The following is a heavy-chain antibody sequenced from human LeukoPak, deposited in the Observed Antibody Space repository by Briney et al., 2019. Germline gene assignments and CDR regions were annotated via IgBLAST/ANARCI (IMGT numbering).Heavy chain of an antibody. CDR2: INHSGST. V-gene: IGHV4-34*01. CDR3: ATGWDPDWYFDL. Sequence: SKTLSLTCAVYGGSFSGYYWSWIRQPPGKGLEWIGEINHSGSTNYNPSLKSRVTIPVDTSKNQFSLKLSSVTAADTAVYYCATGWDPDWYFDLWGRGTLVTVSS. J-gene: IGHJ2*01. D-gene: IGHD1-26*01. CDR1: GGSFSGYY.